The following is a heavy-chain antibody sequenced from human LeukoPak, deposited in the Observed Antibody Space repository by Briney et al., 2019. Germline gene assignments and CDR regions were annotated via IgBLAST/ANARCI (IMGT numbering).Heavy chain of an antibody. V-gene: IGHV4-4*02. J-gene: IGHJ6*03. CDR1: GDSGSRSDW. D-gene: IGHD3-10*01. CDR2: IHQFGSP. CDR3: AASPRSGAYYMDV. Sequence: SETLSLTCTVSGDSGSRSDWWSWVRQPPGKGLEWIGEIHQFGSPNYNPSLKSRVTLLVDKSSNQFSLKLSSVTVADTAVYYCAASPRSGAYYMDVWGKGTTVTVSS.